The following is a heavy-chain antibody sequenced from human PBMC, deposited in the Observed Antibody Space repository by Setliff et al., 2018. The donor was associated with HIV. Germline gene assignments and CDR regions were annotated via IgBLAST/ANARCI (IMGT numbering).Heavy chain of an antibody. Sequence: SETLSLTCTVSGGSISSHYWSWIRQPPGKGLEWIGSIYYSGSTNYNPSLKSRVSVSRDTSKNQFSLKLTSVTAADTAVYYCAREDSSYHYFDYWGQGMLVTVSS. J-gene: IGHJ4*02. CDR2: IYYSGST. D-gene: IGHD6-6*01. CDR1: GGSISSHY. CDR3: AREDSSYHYFDY. V-gene: IGHV4-59*11.